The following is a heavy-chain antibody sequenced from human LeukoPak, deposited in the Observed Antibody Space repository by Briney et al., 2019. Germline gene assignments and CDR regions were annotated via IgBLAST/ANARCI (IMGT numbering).Heavy chain of an antibody. CDR1: GGSISSYY. CDR3: ARSTSHSAPFDY. CDR2: IYYSGST. Sequence: SETLSLTCTVSGGSISSYYWSWIRQPPGKGLEWIGYIYYSGSTNYNPSLKSRVTISVDTSKNQFSLKLSSVTAADTAAYYCARSTSHSAPFDYWGQGTLVTVSS. D-gene: IGHD2-21*01. V-gene: IGHV4-59*01. J-gene: IGHJ4*02.